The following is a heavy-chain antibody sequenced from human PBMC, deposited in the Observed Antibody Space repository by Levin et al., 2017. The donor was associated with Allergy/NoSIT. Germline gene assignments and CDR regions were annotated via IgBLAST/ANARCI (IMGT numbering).Heavy chain of an antibody. CDR2: MKNGGTA. CDR3: AGRKRGYSYGRSPLDV. J-gene: IGHJ3*01. V-gene: IGHV4-34*01. Sequence: SETLSLTCAVSGGSFNGNYWNWIRQPPGKGLEWVGEMKNGGTANYAPSLKSRVTISVDMSKRQISLILRSVTAADTAVYYCAGRKRGYSYGRSPLDVWGQGTLVTVSS. D-gene: IGHD5-12*01. CDR1: GGSFNGNY.